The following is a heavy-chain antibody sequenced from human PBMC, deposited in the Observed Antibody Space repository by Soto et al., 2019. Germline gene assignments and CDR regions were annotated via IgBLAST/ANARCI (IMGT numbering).Heavy chain of an antibody. J-gene: IGHJ6*02. CDR1: AFSLSTGGVG. V-gene: IGHV2-5*02. D-gene: IGHD2-21*02. Sequence: QITLKESGPTLVKPTQTLTLTCTFSAFSLSTGGVGVGWIRQPPGKAIECLALIYCDDDKRYSPSLRSRLTITKDTSKNQVVLTMTNMDPVDTATDYCIQSRCGGDCLQSYASYYYYGMDVWGQGTTVTVSS. CDR3: IQSRCGGDCLQSYASYYYYGMDV. CDR2: IYCDDDK.